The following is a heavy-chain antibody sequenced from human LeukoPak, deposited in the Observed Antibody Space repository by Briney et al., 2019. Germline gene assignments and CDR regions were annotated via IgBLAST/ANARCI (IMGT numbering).Heavy chain of an antibody. D-gene: IGHD1-26*01. V-gene: IGHV1-2*02. CDR3: ARSPRYSGSPLPLGY. CDR2: INPNSGGT. J-gene: IGHJ4*02. Sequence: ASVKVSCKASGYTFTGYYMHWVRQAPGQGLEWMGWINPNSGGTNYAQKFQGRVTMTRDTSISTAYMELSRLRSDDTAVYYCARSPRYSGSPLPLGYWGQGTLVTVSS. CDR1: GYTFTGYY.